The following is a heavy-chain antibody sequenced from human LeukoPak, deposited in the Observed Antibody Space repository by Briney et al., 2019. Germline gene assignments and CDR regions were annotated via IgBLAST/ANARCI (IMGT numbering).Heavy chain of an antibody. D-gene: IGHD5-18*01. V-gene: IGHV3-23*01. CDR3: AKGERAYIYGYWVY. CDR2: ISGSGGST. CDR1: GFTFSSYA. J-gene: IGHJ4*02. Sequence: SGGSLRLSCAASGFTFSSYAMSWVRQAPGKGLEWVSAISGSGGSTYYADSVKGRFTISRDNSKNTLYLQMNSLRAEDTAVYYCAKGERAYIYGYWVYWGQGTLVTVSS.